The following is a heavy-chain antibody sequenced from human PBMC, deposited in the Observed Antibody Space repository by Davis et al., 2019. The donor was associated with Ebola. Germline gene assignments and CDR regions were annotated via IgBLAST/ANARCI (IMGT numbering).Heavy chain of an antibody. CDR3: ARDSLGYCSGGTCYAGWLDP. J-gene: IGHJ5*02. CDR2: ISSSSSYI. Sequence: GGSLRLSCAASGFTFSSYSMNWVRQAPGKGLEWVSSISSSSSYIYYADSVKGRFSISRDNSKKTVYLQMNSLRPEDTAMYYCARDSLGYCSGGTCYAGWLDPWGQGALVTVAS. CDR1: GFTFSSYS. D-gene: IGHD2-15*01. V-gene: IGHV3-21*01.